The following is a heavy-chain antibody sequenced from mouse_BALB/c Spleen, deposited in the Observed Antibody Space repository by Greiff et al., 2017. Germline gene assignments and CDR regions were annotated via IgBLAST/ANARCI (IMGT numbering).Heavy chain of an antibody. Sequence: EVKLMESGGGLVQPGGSMKLSCVASGFTFSNYWMNWVRQSPEKGLEWVAEIRLKSNNYATHYAESVKGRFTISRDDSKSSVYLQMNNLRAEDTGIYYCTRGAEAMDYWGQGTSVTVSS. CDR1: GFTFSNYW. J-gene: IGHJ4*01. CDR2: IRLKSNNYAT. V-gene: IGHV6-6*02. CDR3: TRGAEAMDY.